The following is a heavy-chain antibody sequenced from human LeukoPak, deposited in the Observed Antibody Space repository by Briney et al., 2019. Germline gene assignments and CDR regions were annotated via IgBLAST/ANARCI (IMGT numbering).Heavy chain of an antibody. CDR3: ARAVDTARDYYYYMDV. CDR1: GFTFSSYE. Sequence: GGSLRLSCAASGFTFSSYEMNWVRQAPGKGLEWVSYISSSGSTIYYADSVKGRFTISRDNAKNSLYLQMNSLRAEDTAVYYCARAVDTARDYYYYMDVWGKGTTVTISS. V-gene: IGHV3-48*03. CDR2: ISSSGSTI. J-gene: IGHJ6*03. D-gene: IGHD5-18*01.